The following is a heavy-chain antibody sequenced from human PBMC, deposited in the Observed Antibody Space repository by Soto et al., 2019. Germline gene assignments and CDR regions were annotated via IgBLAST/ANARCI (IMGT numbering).Heavy chain of an antibody. CDR2: INHSGST. D-gene: IGHD6-19*01. Sequence: QVQLQQWGAGLLKPSETLSLTCAVYGGSFSDFDWTWIRQPPGKGLEWIGEINHSGSTNYNPSLKSRVAISVDTSKNQFSLNLTSVTAADTAVYYCGPRGAVADPRGYGGQGTLVNVSS. CDR3: GPRGAVADPRGY. J-gene: IGHJ4*02. CDR1: GGSFSDFD. V-gene: IGHV4-34*01.